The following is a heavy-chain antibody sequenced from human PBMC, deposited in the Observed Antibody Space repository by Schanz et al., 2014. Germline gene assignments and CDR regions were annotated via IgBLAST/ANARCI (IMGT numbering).Heavy chain of an antibody. CDR3: ARGSLVLHGVDYDTSGSFDH. Sequence: QVQLVQSGAEVKKPGSSVKVSCKASGGTFSSYTISWVRQAPGQGLEWMGRIISILGIPNYAQKFQGRVTFTADKSSSTAYMELSSLKSEDTAVYYCARGSLVLHGVDYDTSGSFDHWGQGTLVTVSS. J-gene: IGHJ4*02. D-gene: IGHD3-22*01. CDR1: GGTFSSYT. V-gene: IGHV1-69*02. CDR2: IISILGIP.